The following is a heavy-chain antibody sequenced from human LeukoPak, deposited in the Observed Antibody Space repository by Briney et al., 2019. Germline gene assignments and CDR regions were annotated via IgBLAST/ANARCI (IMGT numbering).Heavy chain of an antibody. CDR2: VSPNGETA. V-gene: IGHV3-23*01. Sequence: GGSLRLSCAASGFTVSSNYMSWVRQPPGKGVEWVSGVSPNGETAYYADSVKGRFTISRDNSKNTVYLQVRSLRAEDTAVYYCAKDLGWIQFGYWGQGALVTVSS. CDR3: AKDLGWIQFGY. CDR1: GFTVSSNY. D-gene: IGHD5-18*01. J-gene: IGHJ4*02.